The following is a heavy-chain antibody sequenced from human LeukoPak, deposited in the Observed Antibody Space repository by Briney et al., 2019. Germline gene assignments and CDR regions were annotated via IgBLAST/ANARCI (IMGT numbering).Heavy chain of an antibody. V-gene: IGHV3-21*01. CDR1: GFTFSSYS. Sequence: TGGSLRLSCAASGFTFSSYSMNWVRQAPGKGLDWVSSISSSSSYIYYADSVKGRFTISRDNAKNSLYLQMNSLRAEDTAVYYCARDFRPLGAFDIWGQGTMVTVSS. J-gene: IGHJ3*02. CDR2: ISSSSSYI. CDR3: ARDFRPLGAFDI.